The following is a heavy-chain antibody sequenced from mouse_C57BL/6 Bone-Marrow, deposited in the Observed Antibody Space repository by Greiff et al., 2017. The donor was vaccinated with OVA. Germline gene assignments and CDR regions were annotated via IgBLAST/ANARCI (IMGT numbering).Heavy chain of an antibody. D-gene: IGHD2-3*01. CDR2: IDPSASYT. Sequence: VQLQQPGAELVRPGTSVKLSCKASGSTFTSYWMHWVKQRPGQGLEWIGVIDPSASYTNYNQKFKGKATLTVETSTSTAYMQLSSLSSEDSADYYCARSWLLDYFDDWGQGTTLTVSS. CDR1: GSTFTSYW. CDR3: ARSWLLDYFDD. V-gene: IGHV1-59*01. J-gene: IGHJ2*01.